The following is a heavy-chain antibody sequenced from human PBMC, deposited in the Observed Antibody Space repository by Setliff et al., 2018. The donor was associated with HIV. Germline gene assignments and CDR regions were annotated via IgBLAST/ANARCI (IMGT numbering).Heavy chain of an antibody. J-gene: IGHJ6*03. V-gene: IGHV4-61*09. Sequence: SETLSLTCSVSGGSINRGTYYWSWIRQPAGKGLEWIGHIHTSGSTNYNPSLKSRVTISVDTSKNQFSLKLSSVTAADTAVYYCARDGPLEGSYRYYYYYMDVWGKGTTVTVSS. D-gene: IGHD3-10*01. CDR3: ARDGPLEGSYRYYYYYMDV. CDR2: IHTSGST. CDR1: GGSINRGTYY.